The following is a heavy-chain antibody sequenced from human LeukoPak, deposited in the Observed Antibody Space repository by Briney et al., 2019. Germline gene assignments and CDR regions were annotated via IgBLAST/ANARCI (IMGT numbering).Heavy chain of an antibody. CDR1: GFSLSTSGMC. CDR2: IDWDDDK. D-gene: IGHD5-12*01. V-gene: IGHV2-70*11. CDR3: ARIRSGYDGADY. Sequence: SGPTLVNPTQTLTLTCTFSGFSLSTSGMCVSWIRQPPGKTLEWLARIDWDDDKYYSTSLKTRLTISKDTSKNQVVLTMTNMDPVDTATYYCARIRSGYDGADYWGQGTLVTVSS. J-gene: IGHJ4*02.